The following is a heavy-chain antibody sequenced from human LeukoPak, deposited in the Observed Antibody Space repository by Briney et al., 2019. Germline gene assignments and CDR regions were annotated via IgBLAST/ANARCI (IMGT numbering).Heavy chain of an antibody. CDR3: AKSKETLSRPFDS. CDR1: GYSFTTYW. J-gene: IGHJ4*02. D-gene: IGHD6-6*01. V-gene: IGHV5-51*01. Sequence: GESLKISCKGTGYSFTTYWIAWVRQMPGKGLEWMGIINPGDSDTRYSPSFQGHVTISADKSISTAYLQWSSLKASDTATYYCAKSKETLSRPFDSWGQGTLVSVSS. CDR2: INPGDSDT.